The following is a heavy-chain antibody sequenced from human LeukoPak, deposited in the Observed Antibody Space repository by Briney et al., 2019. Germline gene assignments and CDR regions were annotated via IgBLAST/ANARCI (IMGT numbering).Heavy chain of an antibody. D-gene: IGHD4-23*01. J-gene: IGHJ4*02. CDR1: GFTFSTYA. CDR2: ISYDGSNK. V-gene: IGHV3-30-3*01. Sequence: GGSLRLSCTASGFTFSTYAMQWVRQAPGKGLEWVAVISYDGSNKYYVDSVKGRFTISRDNSKNTLYLQMNSLRAEDTAVYYCARRHSGGHGGFDYWGQGTLVTVSS. CDR3: ARRHSGGHGGFDY.